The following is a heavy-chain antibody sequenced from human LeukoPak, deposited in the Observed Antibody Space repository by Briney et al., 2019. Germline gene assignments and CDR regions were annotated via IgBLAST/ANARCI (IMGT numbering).Heavy chain of an antibody. CDR3: ARADYYGSGNYYTSDY. D-gene: IGHD3-10*01. J-gene: IGHJ4*02. CDR2: IRSSSSTM. Sequence: TGGSLRLSCAASGFTFSSYSMNWVRQAPGKGLESVSYIRSSSSTMYYADSVKGRFTISRDNAKNSLFLQMNSLRAEDTAVYYCARADYYGSGNYYTSDYWGQGTLVTVSS. V-gene: IGHV3-48*01. CDR1: GFTFSSYS.